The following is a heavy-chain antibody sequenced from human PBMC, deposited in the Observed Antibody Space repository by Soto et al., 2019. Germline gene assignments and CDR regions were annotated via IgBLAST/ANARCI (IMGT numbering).Heavy chain of an antibody. CDR1: GYTFTDYW. CDR3: ARHISHFRYYYYGMDV. CDR2: IYPGDSDT. J-gene: IGHJ6*02. V-gene: IGHV5-51*01. Sequence: GESLKISCKGSGYTFTDYWIGWVRQLPGKGLERMGIIYPGDSDTRYSPSFQGHVTITVDKSTNTAYLQWNTLRASDTAMYCCARHISHFRYYYYGMDVWGQGTTVTVSS. D-gene: IGHD3-3*02.